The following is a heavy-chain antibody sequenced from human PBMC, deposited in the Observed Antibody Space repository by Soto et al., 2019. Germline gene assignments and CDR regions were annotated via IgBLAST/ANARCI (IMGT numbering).Heavy chain of an antibody. D-gene: IGHD6-19*01. J-gene: IGHJ4*02. V-gene: IGHV3-23*01. CDR2: ISGSGGST. CDR3: AKDHSSGTYFDY. CDR1: GFTFSSYD. Sequence: EVQLLESGGGLVQPGGSLRLSCAASGFTFSSYDMSWVRQAPGKGLEWVSAISGSGGSTYYADSVKGRFTISRDNSKNTLYLQMTSLRAEHTAVYYCAKDHSSGTYFDYWGQGTLVTVSS.